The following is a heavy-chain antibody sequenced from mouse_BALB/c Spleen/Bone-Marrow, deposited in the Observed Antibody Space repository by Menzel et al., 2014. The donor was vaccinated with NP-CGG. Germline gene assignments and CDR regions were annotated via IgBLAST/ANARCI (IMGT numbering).Heavy chain of an antibody. Sequence: EVQLQESGGGLVQPGGSRKLSCAASGFTFSSFGMHWVRQAPEKGLEWVAYISGGSSIIYYADTVKGRFTISRDNPKNTLFLQMTSRRSEDTAIYYCARKDYFGYAAMDYWGQGTSVTVSS. CDR2: ISGGSSII. V-gene: IGHV5-17*02. D-gene: IGHD1-2*01. J-gene: IGHJ4*01. CDR3: ARKDYFGYAAMDY. CDR1: GFTFSSFG.